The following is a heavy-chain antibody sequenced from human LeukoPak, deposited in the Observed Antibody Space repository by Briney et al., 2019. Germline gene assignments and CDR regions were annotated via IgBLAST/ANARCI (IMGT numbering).Heavy chain of an antibody. CDR1: GGSMSSRSYY. J-gene: IGHJ4*02. V-gene: IGHV4-39*07. D-gene: IGHD6-19*01. CDR3: ARVIYIAVAATGYFDY. CDR2: FYYSGST. Sequence: PSETLSLTCTVSGGSMSSRSYYWGWIRQPPGKGLEWIGTFYYSGSTSYNPSLKSRVTISVDTSKNQFSLKLSSVTAADTAVYYCARVIYIAVAATGYFDYWGQGTLVTVSS.